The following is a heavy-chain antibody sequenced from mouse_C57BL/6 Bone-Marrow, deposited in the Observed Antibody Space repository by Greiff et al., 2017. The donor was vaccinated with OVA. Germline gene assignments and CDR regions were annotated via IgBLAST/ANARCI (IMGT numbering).Heavy chain of an antibody. CDR1: GYTFTDYY. CDR2: INPYNGGT. J-gene: IGHJ3*01. CDR3: ARERDYDDPFAY. V-gene: IGHV1-19*01. D-gene: IGHD2-4*01. Sequence: AQLQQSGPVLVKPGASVKMSCKASGYTFTDYYMNWVKQSHGKSLEWIGVINPYNGGTSYNQKFKGKATLTVDKSSSTAYMELNSLTSEDSAVYYCARERDYDDPFAYWGQGTLVTVSA.